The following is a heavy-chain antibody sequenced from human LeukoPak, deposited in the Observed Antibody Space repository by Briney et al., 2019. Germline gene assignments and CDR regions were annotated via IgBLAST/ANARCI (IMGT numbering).Heavy chain of an antibody. V-gene: IGHV4-39*07. CDR2: IYYSGST. CDR3: ARGDSGNSGYFDY. J-gene: IGHJ4*02. Sequence: SETLSLTCTVSGGSVSSSSYYWGWIRQPPGKGLEWIGSIYYSGSTYYNPPLKSRVTISVDTSKNQFSLKLSSVTAADTAVYYCARGDSGNSGYFDYWGQGTLVTVSS. D-gene: IGHD4-23*01. CDR1: GGSVSSSSYY.